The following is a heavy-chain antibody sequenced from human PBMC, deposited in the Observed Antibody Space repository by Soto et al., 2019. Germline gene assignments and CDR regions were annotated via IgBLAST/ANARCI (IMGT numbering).Heavy chain of an antibody. Sequence: QVQLVESGGGVVQPVRSLRLSCAASGFTFSSYGMHWVRQAPGKGLEWVAVISYDGSNKYYADSVKGRFTISRDNCKNTLYLQMNRLRAEDTVVYYCAKDRETVAGTSYDYWGQGTRVTVSS. CDR1: GFTFSSYG. J-gene: IGHJ4*02. CDR3: AKDRETVAGTSYDY. CDR2: ISYDGSNK. D-gene: IGHD6-19*01. V-gene: IGHV3-30*18.